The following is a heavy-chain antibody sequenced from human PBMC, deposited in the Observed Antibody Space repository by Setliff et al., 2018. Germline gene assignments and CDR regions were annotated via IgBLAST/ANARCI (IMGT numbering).Heavy chain of an antibody. CDR3: ARGIVAPSRWDYFDY. Sequence: ASVKVSCKASGGTFSSYAISWVRQAPGQGLEWMGWINAGNGNTKYSQKFQGRVTITRDTSASTAYMELSSLRSEDTAVYYCARGIVAPSRWDYFDYWGQGTLVTVSS. D-gene: IGHD1-26*01. CDR2: INAGNGNT. V-gene: IGHV1-3*01. CDR1: GGTFSSYA. J-gene: IGHJ4*02.